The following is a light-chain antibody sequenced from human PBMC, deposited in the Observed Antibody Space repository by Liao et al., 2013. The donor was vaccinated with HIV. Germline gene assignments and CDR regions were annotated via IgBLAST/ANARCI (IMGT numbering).Light chain of an antibody. CDR2: YDS. Sequence: SYVLTQPPSVSVAPGKTVKITCGGNNIGDKSVHWYQQKPGQAPSLVIYYDSDRPSGIPERFSGSNSGNTATLTISRVEAGDEADYYCQVWDSSSDRVFGGGTKLTVL. J-gene: IGLJ3*02. V-gene: IGLV3-21*04. CDR3: QVWDSSSDRV. CDR1: NIGDKS.